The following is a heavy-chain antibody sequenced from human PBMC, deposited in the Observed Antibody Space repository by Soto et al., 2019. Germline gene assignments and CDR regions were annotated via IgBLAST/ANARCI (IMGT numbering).Heavy chain of an antibody. CDR1: GFTFSSYE. D-gene: IGHD7-27*01. CDR3: ARDGDHDQAFDY. V-gene: IGHV3-48*03. J-gene: IGHJ4*02. Sequence: GGSLRLSCAASGFTFSSYEMNWVRQAPGKGLEWVSYISSSGSTIYYADSVKGRFTISRDNAKNSLYLQMNSLRAEDTAVYYCARDGDHDQAFDYWGQGTLVTVSS. CDR2: ISSSGSTI.